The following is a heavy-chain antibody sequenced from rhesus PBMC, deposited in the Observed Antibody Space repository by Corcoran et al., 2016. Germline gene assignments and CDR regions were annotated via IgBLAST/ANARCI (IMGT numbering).Heavy chain of an antibody. Sequence: QVQLQESGPALVRPSETLSPTCTVSGGCIRRTPWWTWLRQSPGKGLEWIGGVFGSSGTTEYNPSLKSRVSISKDTSKNQFSLNLKSVTAADTAIYYCARVGAGYPYNRFDVWGPGVLVTVSS. CDR2: VFGSSGTT. V-gene: IGHV4-93*01. J-gene: IGHJ5-1*01. CDR3: ARVGAGYPYNRFDV. CDR1: GGCIRRTPW. D-gene: IGHD2-2*01.